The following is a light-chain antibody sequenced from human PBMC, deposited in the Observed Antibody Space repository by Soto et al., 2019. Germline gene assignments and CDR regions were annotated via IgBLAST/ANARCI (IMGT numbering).Light chain of an antibody. Sequence: EIVWTQSPATLPLSPGERATLSCRASPSVPNYLAWYQQKPCQAHRLIIYGAFNRATGIPARFSGSGSGADFTLTISSLEPEDFAVYYGQQRNIWPPVTFGQGTRLEIK. J-gene: IGKJ5*01. CDR3: QQRNIWPPVT. V-gene: IGKV3-11*01. CDR1: PSVPNY. CDR2: GAF.